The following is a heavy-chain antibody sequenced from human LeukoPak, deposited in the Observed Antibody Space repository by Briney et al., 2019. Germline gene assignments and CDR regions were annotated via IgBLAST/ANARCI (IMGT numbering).Heavy chain of an antibody. CDR1: GFTFSSYS. D-gene: IGHD3-10*01. CDR3: ARGLGSGSYGAGNFDY. V-gene: IGHV3-21*01. Sequence: PGGSLRLSCAASGFTFSSYSMNWVRQAPGKGLEWVSSISSSSSYIYYADSVKGRFTISRDNAKNSLYLQMNSLRAEDTAVYYCARGLGSGSYGAGNFDYWGQGTLVTVSS. J-gene: IGHJ4*02. CDR2: ISSSSSYI.